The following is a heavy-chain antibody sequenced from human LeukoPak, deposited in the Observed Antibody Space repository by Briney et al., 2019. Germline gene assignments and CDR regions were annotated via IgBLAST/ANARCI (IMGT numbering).Heavy chain of an antibody. Sequence: KSSETLSLTCTVSGASLNSYYWSWIRQPAGKGLEWIGRIYSGGSTNYNPSLKSRVALSVDTSKNQFSLRLSSLTVADTAVYYCAREGRYGDYEGYWGQGTLVTVSS. V-gene: IGHV4-4*07. CDR2: IYSGGST. CDR3: AREGRYGDYEGY. D-gene: IGHD4-17*01. J-gene: IGHJ4*02. CDR1: GASLNSYY.